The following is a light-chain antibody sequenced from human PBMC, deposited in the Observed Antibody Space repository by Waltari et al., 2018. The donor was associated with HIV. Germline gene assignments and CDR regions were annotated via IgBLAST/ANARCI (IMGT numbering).Light chain of an antibody. CDR1: SRDVGAYTY. V-gene: IGLV2-14*01. J-gene: IGLJ2*01. CDR2: EVS. CDR3: SSYTTTRTLV. Sequence: QSALTQPAPVSGSPGQSITISCTGTSRDVGAYTYVPWYQQHPDKAPKLMIYEVSNRPSGVSNRFSGSKSGNTASLTISGLQAEDEADYYCSSYTTTRTLVFGGGTKLTVL.